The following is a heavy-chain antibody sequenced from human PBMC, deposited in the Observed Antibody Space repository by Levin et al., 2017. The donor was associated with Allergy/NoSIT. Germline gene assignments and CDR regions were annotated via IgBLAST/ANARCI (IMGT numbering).Heavy chain of an antibody. V-gene: IGHV3-72*01. CDR1: GFPFSDHH. J-gene: IGHJ3*02. CDR2: ARNKANSYST. D-gene: IGHD3-22*01. Sequence: QTGESLKISCAASGFPFSDHHMDWVRQAPGKGLEWVGRARNKANSYSTEYAASVKGRFTISRDDSKNSLYLQMNSLKTEDTAVYYCVRDHRLTGAAFDIWGQGTMVTVSS. CDR3: VRDHRLTGAAFDI.